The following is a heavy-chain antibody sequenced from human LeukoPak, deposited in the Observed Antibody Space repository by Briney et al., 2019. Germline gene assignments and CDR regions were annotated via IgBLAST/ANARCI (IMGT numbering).Heavy chain of an antibody. CDR3: AKDVTYYCGSGSYYFDY. V-gene: IGHV3-23*01. CDR2: INAVAFTT. J-gene: IGHJ4*02. CDR1: GFTFSRTA. D-gene: IGHD3-10*01. Sequence: GGSLRLSCAASGFTFSRTAMSWVRQAPGKGLEWVSTINAVAFTTTYSDSVKGRFTISRDNSRNTLSLQMNSLRTDDTAIYYCAKDVTYYCGSGSYYFDYWGQGTLVTVSS.